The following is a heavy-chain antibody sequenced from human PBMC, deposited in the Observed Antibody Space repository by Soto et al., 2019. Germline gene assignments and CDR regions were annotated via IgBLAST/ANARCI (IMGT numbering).Heavy chain of an antibody. CDR1: GFTFSSYS. D-gene: IGHD2-2*01. V-gene: IGHV3-21*01. J-gene: IGHJ4*02. CDR3: GKDCSSTSCYAVDY. Sequence: GGSLRLSCAASGFTFSSYSMNWVRQAPGKGLEWVSSISSSSSYIYYADSVKGRFTISRDNAKNSLYLQMNSLRAEDTAVYYCGKDCSSTSCYAVDYWGQGTLVTVSS. CDR2: ISSSSSYI.